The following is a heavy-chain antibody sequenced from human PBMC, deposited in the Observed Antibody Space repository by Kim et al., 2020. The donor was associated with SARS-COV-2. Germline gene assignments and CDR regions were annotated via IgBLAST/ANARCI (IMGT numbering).Heavy chain of an antibody. Sequence: GGSLRLSCAASGFTFSSYWMHWVRQAPGKGLVWVSRINSDGSSTSYADSVKGRFTISRDNAKNTLYLQMNSLRAEDTAVYYCARDLVIVGIRSYWYFDLWGRGTLVTVSS. J-gene: IGHJ2*01. D-gene: IGHD2-21*01. CDR1: GFTFSSYW. CDR3: ARDLVIVGIRSYWYFDL. CDR2: INSDGSST. V-gene: IGHV3-74*01.